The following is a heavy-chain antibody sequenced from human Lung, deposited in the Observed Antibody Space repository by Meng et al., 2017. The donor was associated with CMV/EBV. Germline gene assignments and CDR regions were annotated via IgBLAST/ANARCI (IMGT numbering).Heavy chain of an antibody. V-gene: IGHV4-31*02. J-gene: IGHJ4*02. CDR1: LTCVGYS. D-gene: IGHD3-22*01. CDR3: TRGTYYYDRSCYLVPC. Sequence: LTCVGYSGSWFPQHPGSGLRWVRYTYCRGNTYYNPPLKSRVAMSVDSSNPFYTLLSTSVAADNTAVYYCTRGTYYYDRSCYLVPCWGQGTLVTVSS. CDR2: TYCRGNT.